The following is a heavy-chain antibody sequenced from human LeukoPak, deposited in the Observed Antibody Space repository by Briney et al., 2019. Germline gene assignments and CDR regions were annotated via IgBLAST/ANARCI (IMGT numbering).Heavy chain of an antibody. V-gene: IGHV1-46*01. D-gene: IGHD6-13*01. CDR1: GYTFTSYY. CDR2: INPSGGST. Sequence: GASVKVSCKASGYTFTSYYMHWVRQAPGQGLEWMGIINPSGGSTSYAQKFQGRVTMTRDTSTSTVYMELSSLRSEDTAVYYCARDSGSSWYEYYFDYWGQGTLVTVSS. J-gene: IGHJ4*02. CDR3: ARDSGSSWYEYYFDY.